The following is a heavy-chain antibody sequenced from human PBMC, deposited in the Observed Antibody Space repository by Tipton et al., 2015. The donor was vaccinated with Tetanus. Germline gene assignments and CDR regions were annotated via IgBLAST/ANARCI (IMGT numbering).Heavy chain of an antibody. CDR2: IRSKAYGGTT. CDR1: GFTFGDYA. J-gene: IGHJ4*02. CDR3: TRTTNNILRYFDWLH. V-gene: IGHV3-49*04. D-gene: IGHD3-9*01. Sequence: SLRLSCTASGFTFGDYAMSWVRQAPGKGLEWVGFIRSKAYGGTTEYAASVKGRFTISRDDSKSIAYLQMNSLKTEDTAVYYCTRTTNNILRYFDWLHWGQGTLVTVSS.